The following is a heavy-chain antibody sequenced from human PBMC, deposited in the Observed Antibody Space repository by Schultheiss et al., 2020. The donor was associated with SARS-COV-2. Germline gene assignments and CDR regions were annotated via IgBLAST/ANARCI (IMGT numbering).Heavy chain of an antibody. Sequence: GGSLRLSCAASGFTFNNYALSWVRQAPGEGLEWVSAISGSGGSTYYADSVKGRFTISRDNAKNSLSLQMNSLRAEDTGMYYCARVWLGAIDYWGQGTLVTVSS. CDR2: ISGSGGST. CDR3: ARVWLGAIDY. CDR1: GFTFNNYA. V-gene: IGHV3-23*01. D-gene: IGHD3-3*01. J-gene: IGHJ4*02.